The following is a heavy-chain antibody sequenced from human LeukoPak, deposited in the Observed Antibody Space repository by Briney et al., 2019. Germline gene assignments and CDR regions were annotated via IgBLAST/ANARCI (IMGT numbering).Heavy chain of an antibody. Sequence: SETLSLTCTVSGGSISSYYWSWLRQPPGKGLEWIGYIYYSGSTNYNPSLKSRVTISVDTSKNQFSLKLSSVTAADTAVYYCARVRYSSSSRVNFDYWGQGTLVTVSS. V-gene: IGHV4-59*12. D-gene: IGHD6-6*01. CDR3: ARVRYSSSSRVNFDY. CDR1: GGSISSYY. J-gene: IGHJ4*02. CDR2: IYYSGST.